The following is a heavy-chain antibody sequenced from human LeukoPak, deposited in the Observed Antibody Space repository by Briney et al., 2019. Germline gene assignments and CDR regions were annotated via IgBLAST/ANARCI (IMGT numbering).Heavy chain of an antibody. CDR2: IYPGDSDT. Sequence: GESLKISCEGSGYTFTSYWIGWVRQMPGKGMEWMGIIYPGDSDTRYSPSFQGQVTISADKSISTAYLQWSSLKASDTAMYYCARRAYCGGDCFHFDYWGQGTLVTVSS. CDR3: ARRAYCGGDCFHFDY. CDR1: GYTFTSYW. D-gene: IGHD2-21*02. V-gene: IGHV5-51*01. J-gene: IGHJ4*02.